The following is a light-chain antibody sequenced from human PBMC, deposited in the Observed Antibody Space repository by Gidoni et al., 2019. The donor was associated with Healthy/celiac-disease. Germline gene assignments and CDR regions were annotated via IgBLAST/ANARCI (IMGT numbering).Light chain of an antibody. CDR2: GAS. CDR3: QQYGSYT. CDR1: QSVSSSY. Sequence: IVLTQSPGTLSLSPGERATLSCRASQSVSSSYLAWYQQKHGQALRLHIYGASSRATGIPDRCSGSGSGTDFTLTISRLEPEDFAVYYCQQYGSYTFGQGTKLEIK. V-gene: IGKV3-20*01. J-gene: IGKJ2*01.